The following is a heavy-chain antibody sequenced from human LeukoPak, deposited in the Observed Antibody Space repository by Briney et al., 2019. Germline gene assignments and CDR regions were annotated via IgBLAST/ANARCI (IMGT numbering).Heavy chain of an antibody. CDR3: ARDNDGEVDY. CDR1: GASISSYN. Sequence: SETLSLTCTVSGASISSYNWSWIRQPPGKGLEWIGYIYYSGSTNYNPSLKSRVTISVDTSKNQFSLRLSSVTAADTAVYYCARDNDGEVDYWGQGTLVTVPS. J-gene: IGHJ4*02. CDR2: IYYSGST. D-gene: IGHD7-27*01. V-gene: IGHV4-59*01.